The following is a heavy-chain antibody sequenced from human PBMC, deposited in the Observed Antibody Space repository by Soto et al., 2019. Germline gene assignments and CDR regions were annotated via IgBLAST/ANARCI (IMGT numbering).Heavy chain of an antibody. CDR2: INHSGST. D-gene: IGHD5-18*01. J-gene: IGHJ4*02. V-gene: IGHV4-34*01. CDR3: ARGIQLWFRPRSDY. CDR1: GGSFIGYY. Sequence: SETLSLTCAVYGGSFIGYYWSWIRQPPGKGLEWIGEINHSGSTNYNPSLKSRVTISVDTSKNQFSLKLSSVTAADTAVYYCARGIQLWFRPRSDYWGQGTLVTVSS.